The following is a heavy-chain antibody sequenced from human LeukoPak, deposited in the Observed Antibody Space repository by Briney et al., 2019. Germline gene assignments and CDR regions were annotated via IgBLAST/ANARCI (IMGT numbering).Heavy chain of an antibody. V-gene: IGHV4-59*12. CDR3: ARDSDGAAQFDP. D-gene: IGHD6-13*01. Sequence: SETLSLTCSVSGGSLSPYYWSWIRQPSGKGLEWIGFVFYRGSTNYNPSLKSRVTISVDTSKNQFSLKLSSVTAADTAVYYCARDSDGAAQFDPWGQGTLVTVSS. CDR2: VFYRGST. J-gene: IGHJ5*02. CDR1: GGSLSPYY.